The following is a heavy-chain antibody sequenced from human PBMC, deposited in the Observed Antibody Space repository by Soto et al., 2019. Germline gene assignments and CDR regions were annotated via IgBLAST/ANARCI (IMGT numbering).Heavy chain of an antibody. V-gene: IGHV3-30-3*01. CDR3: ARLAAADVYFAY. D-gene: IGHD6-13*01. CDR2: ISYDGSNK. CDR1: GFTFSSYA. J-gene: IGHJ4*02. Sequence: QVQLVESGGGVVQPGRSLRLSCAASGFTFSSYAMHWVRQAPGKGLEWVAVISYDGSNKYYADSVKGRFTISRDNSKNTLYLQMNSLRAEDTAVYYCARLAAADVYFAYWGQGTLVTVSS.